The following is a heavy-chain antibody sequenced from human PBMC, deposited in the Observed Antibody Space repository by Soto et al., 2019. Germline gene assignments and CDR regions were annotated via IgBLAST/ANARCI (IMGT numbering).Heavy chain of an antibody. CDR2: VFSSGST. J-gene: IGHJ6*01. Sequence: PSETLSLTCSVPGGAISSYYWSWVRQPAGKGLEWIGRVFSSGSTNYNASLKSRVSMSIDTSKNEVSLTLRSVTAADTAVYYCARVAFSYFGMD. CDR1: GGAISSYY. V-gene: IGHV4-4*07. CDR3: ARVAFSYFGMD.